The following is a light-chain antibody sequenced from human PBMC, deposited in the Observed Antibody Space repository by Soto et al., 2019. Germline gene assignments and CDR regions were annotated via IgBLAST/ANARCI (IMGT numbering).Light chain of an antibody. CDR2: DAS. Sequence: GDRVTITCRASQNINNWIAWYQQKPGKAPKFLIYDASTLESGVPSRFSGSGFGTEFSLTISGLQPDDFGSYYCQHRRTFGQGTKVAI. J-gene: IGKJ1*01. CDR1: QNINNW. V-gene: IGKV1-5*01. CDR3: QHRRT.